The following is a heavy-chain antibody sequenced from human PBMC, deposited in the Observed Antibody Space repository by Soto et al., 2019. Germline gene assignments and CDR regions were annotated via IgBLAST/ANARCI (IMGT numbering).Heavy chain of an antibody. CDR2: MNPNSGNT. J-gene: IGHJ4*02. Sequence: RASVKVSCKASGYTFTSYDINWVRQATGQGLEWMGWMNPNSGNTGYAQKFQGRVTMTRNTSISTAYMELSSLRSEDTAVYYCARPYRGYQLLYGYWGQGTLVTVSS. D-gene: IGHD2-2*02. CDR3: ARPYRGYQLLYGY. CDR1: GYTFTSYD. V-gene: IGHV1-8*01.